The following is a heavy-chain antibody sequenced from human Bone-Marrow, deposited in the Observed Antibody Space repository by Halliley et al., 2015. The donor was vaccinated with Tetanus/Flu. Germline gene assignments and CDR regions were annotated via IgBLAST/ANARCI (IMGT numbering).Heavy chain of an antibody. CDR2: LYYSGST. CDR3: ARGLTPWDSSGFDWYFDL. V-gene: IGHV4-39*02. D-gene: IGHD3-22*01. Sequence: TLSLTCTVSGVSLTSSGYYWGWIRQPPGKGLEWIGSLYYSGSTYYNPSLKSRVSISVDTSMNHLSLNLNSVTAADTAIYYCARGLTPWDSSGFDWYFDLWGRGSLVTVSS. CDR1: GVSLTSSGYY. J-gene: IGHJ2*01.